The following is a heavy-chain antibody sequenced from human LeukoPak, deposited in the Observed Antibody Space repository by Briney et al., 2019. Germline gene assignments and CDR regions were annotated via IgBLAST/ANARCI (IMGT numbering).Heavy chain of an antibody. CDR3: ARGYSSSGGLYYYYMDV. V-gene: IGHV1-46*01. Sequence: GASVKVSCKASGYTFTSYYMHWVRRAPGQGLEWMGIINPSGGSTSYAQKFQGRVTMTRDMSTSTVYMELSSLRSEDTAVYYCARGYSSSGGLYYYYMDVWGRGTTVAISS. J-gene: IGHJ6*03. D-gene: IGHD6-13*01. CDR1: GYTFTSYY. CDR2: INPSGGST.